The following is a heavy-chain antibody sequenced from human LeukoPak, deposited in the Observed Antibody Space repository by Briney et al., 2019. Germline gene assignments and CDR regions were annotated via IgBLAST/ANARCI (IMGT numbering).Heavy chain of an antibody. Sequence: SETLSLTCTVSGGSISSGSYYWGWIRQPAGKGLEWIGRIYTSGSTNYNPSLKSRVTISVDTSKNQFSLKLSSVTAADTAVYYCASPKYDYGDYEEDYWGQGTLVTVSS. D-gene: IGHD4-17*01. V-gene: IGHV4-61*02. CDR1: GGSISSGSYY. CDR2: IYTSGST. J-gene: IGHJ4*02. CDR3: ASPKYDYGDYEEDY.